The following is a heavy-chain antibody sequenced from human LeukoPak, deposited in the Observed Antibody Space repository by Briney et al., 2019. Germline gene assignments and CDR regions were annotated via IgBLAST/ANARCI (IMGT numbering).Heavy chain of an antibody. Sequence: SVKVSCKASGGTFSSYGISWVRQAPGQVLEWMGGIIPVFGTAIYAQKFQGRVTITADESTSTAYMELSSLRSEDTAVYYCATRASDYWGQGTLVTVSS. D-gene: IGHD1/OR15-1a*01. V-gene: IGHV1-69*13. J-gene: IGHJ4*02. CDR2: IIPVFGTA. CDR1: GGTFSSYG. CDR3: ATRASDY.